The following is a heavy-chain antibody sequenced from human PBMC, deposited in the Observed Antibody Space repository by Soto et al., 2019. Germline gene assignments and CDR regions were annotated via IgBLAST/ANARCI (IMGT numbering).Heavy chain of an antibody. CDR3: ASRSSGWYFGY. D-gene: IGHD6-19*01. CDR1: GFTFSSCA. V-gene: IGHV3-23*01. CDR2: ISGSGGST. Sequence: EVQLLESGSGVVQPGGSLRLSCAASGFTFSSCAMNWVLQAPGKGLEWDSVISGSGGSTYYADSVKGRFTISRDNSKNPLSLQMNSLGAGDTAVYYCASRSSGWYFGYWGQGTLVTVSS. J-gene: IGHJ4*02.